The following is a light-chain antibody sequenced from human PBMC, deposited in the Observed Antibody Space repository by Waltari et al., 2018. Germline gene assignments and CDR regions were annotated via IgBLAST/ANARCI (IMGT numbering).Light chain of an antibody. J-gene: IGKJ2*01. CDR2: GAS. CDR3: QQSYSSPYT. V-gene: IGKV1-39*01. CDR1: QRINSY. Sequence: DIQMTQSPSSPSASVGDRVTITCRASQRINSYLNWYQQKPGKAPKLLIYGASSLQSGVPSGFSGSGSGTEFTLTISSLQPEDSATYYCQQSYSSPYTFGQGTKLEIK.